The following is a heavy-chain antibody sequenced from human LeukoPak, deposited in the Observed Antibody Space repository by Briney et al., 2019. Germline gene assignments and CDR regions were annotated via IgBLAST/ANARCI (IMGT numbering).Heavy chain of an antibody. V-gene: IGHV4-61*02. Sequence: SETLSRTCTGSGGSSSSGSYYWSWIRQHPGKGVEYIGRIYTSGSTNHNPSLKSRVTISVDPSTHQSSLKLSSVTAADTAVYYCARDGPALDPWGQGTLVTVSS. CDR3: ARDGPALDP. CDR2: IYTSGST. CDR1: GGSSSSGSYY. J-gene: IGHJ5*02.